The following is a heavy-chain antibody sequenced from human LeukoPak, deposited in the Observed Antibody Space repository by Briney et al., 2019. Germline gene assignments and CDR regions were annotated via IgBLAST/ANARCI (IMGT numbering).Heavy chain of an antibody. J-gene: IGHJ4*02. Sequence: APIKVSCKASGYNFTRYGISWVRKAPGQGLGWMGWISSYNGNTNYAQKLQGRVTMTTDTSTSTAYMELRSLRSDDTAVYYCARANFIVGATFDYWGQGTLVTVSS. D-gene: IGHD1-26*01. CDR3: ARANFIVGATFDY. CDR2: ISSYNGNT. CDR1: GYNFTRYG. V-gene: IGHV1-18*01.